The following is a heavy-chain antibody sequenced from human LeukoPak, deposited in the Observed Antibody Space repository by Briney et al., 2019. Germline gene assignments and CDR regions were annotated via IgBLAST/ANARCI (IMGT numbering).Heavy chain of an antibody. CDR1: GFTFSSYA. CDR3: AKDGSSGYYLTGNWFDP. V-gene: IGHV3-48*04. D-gene: IGHD3-22*01. J-gene: IGHJ5*02. Sequence: PGGSLRLSCAASGFTFSSYAMSWVRQAPGMGLEWVAYLSSSGNMIYYSDSVKGRFTISRDNAKNSVYLQMNSLRAEDTAVYYCAKDGSSGYYLTGNWFDPWGQGTLVTVSS. CDR2: LSSSGNMI.